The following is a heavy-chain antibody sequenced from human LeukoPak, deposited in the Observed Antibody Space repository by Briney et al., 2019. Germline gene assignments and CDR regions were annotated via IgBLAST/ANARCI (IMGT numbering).Heavy chain of an antibody. CDR1: GGSISSGDYY. D-gene: IGHD2-21*02. CDR2: IYYSGST. V-gene: IGHV4-30-4*01. CDR3: ASHRLDVVVTAFNYFDY. Sequence: SETLSLTCTVSGGSISSGDYYWSWIRQPPGKGLEWIGYIYYSGSTYYNPSLKSRVTISVDTSKNQFSLKLSSVTAADTAVYYCASHRLDVVVTAFNYFDYWGQGTLVTVSS. J-gene: IGHJ4*02.